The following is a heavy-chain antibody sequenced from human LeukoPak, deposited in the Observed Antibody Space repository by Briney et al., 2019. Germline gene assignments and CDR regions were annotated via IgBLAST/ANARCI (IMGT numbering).Heavy chain of an antibody. V-gene: IGHV3-30*03. Sequence: GGSLRLSCAASGFTFSSSAMHWVRQAPGKGLEWVALISYDGSNEYYADSVKGRFTISRDNSKNTLYLQMNNLRAEDTAMYYCAREDAFDIWGQGTMVTVSS. J-gene: IGHJ3*02. CDR3: AREDAFDI. CDR2: ISYDGSNE. CDR1: GFTFSSSA.